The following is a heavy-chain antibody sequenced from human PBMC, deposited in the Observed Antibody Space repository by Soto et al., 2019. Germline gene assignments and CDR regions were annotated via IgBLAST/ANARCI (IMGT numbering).Heavy chain of an antibody. V-gene: IGHV3-21*01. Sequence: PGGALRLSCAASGFTFSSYSMNWVRQAPGKGLEWVSSISSSSSYIYYADSVKGRFTISRDNAKNSLYLQMNSLRAEDTAVYYCARHSADYYYGMDVWGQGTTVTVSS. CDR2: ISSSSSYI. CDR1: GFTFSSYS. D-gene: IGHD1-26*01. CDR3: ARHSADYYYGMDV. J-gene: IGHJ6*02.